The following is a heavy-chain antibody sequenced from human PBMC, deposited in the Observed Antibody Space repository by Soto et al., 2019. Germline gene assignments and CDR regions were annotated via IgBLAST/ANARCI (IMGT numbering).Heavy chain of an antibody. V-gene: IGHV4-59*08. CDR2: IYYSGST. CDR3: AWRAVAGAVGYWFDP. D-gene: IGHD6-19*01. CDR1: GGSISSYY. Sequence: PSETLSLTCTVSGGSISSYYWSWIRQPPGKGLEWIGYIYYSGSTNYNPSLKSRVTISVDTSKNQFSLKLSSVTAADTAVYYCAWRAVAGAVGYWFDPWGQGTLVTVSS. J-gene: IGHJ5*02.